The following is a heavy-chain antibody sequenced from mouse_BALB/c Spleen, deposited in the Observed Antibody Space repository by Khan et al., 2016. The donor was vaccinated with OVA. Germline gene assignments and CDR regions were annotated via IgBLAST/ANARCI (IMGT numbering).Heavy chain of an antibody. CDR1: GYSITSDYA. CDR2: ISYSGRT. V-gene: IGHV3-2*02. D-gene: IGHD1-1*01. J-gene: IGHJ2*01. Sequence: EVKLEESGPGLVKPSQSLSLTCTVTGYSITSDYAWNWIRQFPGNKLEWMGYISYSGRTSYNPSLKSRISITRDTSKNQSFLQLTSVTTEDTATXYCASSVTIYTIVATDFDYWGQGTTLTVSS. CDR3: ASSVTIYTIVATDFDY.